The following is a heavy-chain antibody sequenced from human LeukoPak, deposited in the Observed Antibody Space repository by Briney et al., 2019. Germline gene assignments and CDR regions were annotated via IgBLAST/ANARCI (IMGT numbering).Heavy chain of an antibody. J-gene: IGHJ6*02. Sequence: ASVKVSCTASGYTFTDYFMHWVRQVPGQGFEWMGWITPNSGGTMYAQKFQGWVTMTRDASISTAYMELNNLRSDDTAVYYCARAVRYSTSWLPDLKYAMDVWGQGTTVTVSS. CDR1: GYTFTDYF. V-gene: IGHV1-2*04. CDR3: ARAVRYSTSWLPDLKYAMDV. CDR2: ITPNSGGT. D-gene: IGHD6-13*01.